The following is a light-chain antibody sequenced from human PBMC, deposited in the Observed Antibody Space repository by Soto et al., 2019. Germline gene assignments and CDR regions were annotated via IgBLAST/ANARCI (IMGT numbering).Light chain of an antibody. J-gene: IGKJ3*01. CDR3: QKYGRSPIT. V-gene: IGKV3-20*01. CDR2: DAS. CDR1: QSVSNNF. Sequence: EIVLTQSPGTLSLSPGERGTLSCRAIQSVSNNFLAWYQQKPGQAPRLLIYDASTRATGIPDRFSGSGSGTDFTLTISRLEPEDFAVYYCQKYGRSPITFGPGTKVDIK.